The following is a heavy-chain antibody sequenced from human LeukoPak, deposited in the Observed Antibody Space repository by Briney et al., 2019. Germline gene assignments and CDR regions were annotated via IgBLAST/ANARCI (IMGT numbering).Heavy chain of an antibody. CDR2: ISAYNGNT. D-gene: IGHD3-3*01. CDR1: GYTFTSYG. CDR3: ARKAAIFGPFYYYYYMDV. J-gene: IGHJ6*03. V-gene: IGHV1-18*01. Sequence: ASVKVSCKASGYTFTSYGISWVRQAPGQGLEWMGWISAYNGNTNYAQKLQGRVTMTTDTSTGTAYMELRSLRSDDTAVYYCARKAAIFGPFYYYYYMDVWGKGTTVTVSS.